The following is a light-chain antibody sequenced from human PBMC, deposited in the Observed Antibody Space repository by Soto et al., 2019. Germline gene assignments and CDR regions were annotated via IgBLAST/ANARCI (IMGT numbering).Light chain of an antibody. Sequence: AIQLTQSPSSLSASVGDRVTITCRASQDIRGALAWYQQKPGKAPKLLIFDVSTLQSGVPSRFSGSGSGTDFTLTISSLQPEYFGTYYCQQFNTYPITFGQGTRLEIK. CDR2: DVS. J-gene: IGKJ5*01. CDR1: QDIRGA. CDR3: QQFNTYPIT. V-gene: IGKV1-13*02.